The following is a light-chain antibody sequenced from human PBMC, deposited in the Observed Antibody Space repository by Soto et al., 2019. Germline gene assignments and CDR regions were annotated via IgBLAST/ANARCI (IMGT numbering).Light chain of an antibody. CDR1: QSISIW. Sequence: DIHMTQSPSTLSASVGDRDTITCRASQSISIWLAWYQQKPGKAPNLLIYKTSSLKTGVPSRFSGSGSGTEFTLTISSLQPDDFATYYCQHWHDYSWTFGQGTKVEVK. CDR2: KTS. V-gene: IGKV1-5*03. J-gene: IGKJ1*01. CDR3: QHWHDYSWT.